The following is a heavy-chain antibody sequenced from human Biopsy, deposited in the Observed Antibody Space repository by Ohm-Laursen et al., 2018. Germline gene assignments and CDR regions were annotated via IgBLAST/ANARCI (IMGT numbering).Heavy chain of an antibody. Sequence: SETLSLTCTVSGVSINGGRYYWSWIRQPPGKGLEWIGEINHSGSTNNNPSLKSRVTISVDTSKNQFSLKVSSVTAADTAVYYCARGRGYCGGDCYPTYYYNYGMDVWGQGTTVTVSS. D-gene: IGHD2-21*02. J-gene: IGHJ6*02. CDR1: GVSINGGRYY. V-gene: IGHV4-34*01. CDR3: ARGRGYCGGDCYPTYYYNYGMDV. CDR2: INHSGST.